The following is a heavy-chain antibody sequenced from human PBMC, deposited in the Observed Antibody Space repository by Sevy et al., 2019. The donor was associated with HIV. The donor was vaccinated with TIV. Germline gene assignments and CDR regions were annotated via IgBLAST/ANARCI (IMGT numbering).Heavy chain of an antibody. J-gene: IGHJ3*02. CDR1: GDCVSSNSAA. CDR3: ARDQRGVRAPGDAFDI. Sequence: SQTLSLTCAISGDCVSSNSAAWNWIRQSPSRGLEWLGRTYYRSKWYNDYAVSVKSRITINPDTSKNQFSLQLNSVTPEDTAVYYCARDQRGVRAPGDAFDIWGQGTMVTVSS. V-gene: IGHV6-1*01. D-gene: IGHD3-10*01. CDR2: TYYRSKWYN.